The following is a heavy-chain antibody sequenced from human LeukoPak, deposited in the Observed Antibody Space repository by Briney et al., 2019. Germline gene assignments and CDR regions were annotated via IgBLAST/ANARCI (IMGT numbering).Heavy chain of an antibody. V-gene: IGHV4-59*01. D-gene: IGHD3-22*01. CDR1: GDSISSYY. CDR2: IYYSGST. CDR3: ARCSTYYYDSSLVWFDP. J-gene: IGHJ5*02. Sequence: SETLSLTCTVSGDSISSYYWSWIRQPPGKGLEWIGYIYYSGSTNYNPSLKSRVTISVDTSKNQFSLKLSSVTAADTAVYYCARCSTYYYDSSLVWFDPWGQGTLVTVSS.